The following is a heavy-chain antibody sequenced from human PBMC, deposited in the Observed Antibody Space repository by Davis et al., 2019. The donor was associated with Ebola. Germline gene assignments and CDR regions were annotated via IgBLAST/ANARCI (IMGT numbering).Heavy chain of an antibody. J-gene: IGHJ6*02. CDR3: AREKNDFWRYGMDV. CDR2: ISYDGSNK. Sequence: GESLKISCAASGFTFSSYGMHWVRQAPGKGLEWVAVISYDGSNKYYADSVKGRFTISRDNSKNTLYLQMNSLRAEDTAVYYCAREKNDFWRYGMDVWGQGTTVTVSS. V-gene: IGHV3-30*03. CDR1: GFTFSSYG. D-gene: IGHD3-3*01.